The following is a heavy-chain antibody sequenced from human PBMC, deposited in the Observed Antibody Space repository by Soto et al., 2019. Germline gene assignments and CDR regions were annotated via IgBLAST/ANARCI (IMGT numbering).Heavy chain of an antibody. Sequence: SETLSLTCTVSGGSISSSSYYWGWIRQPPGKGLEWIGSSYYSGSTYYNPSLKCRVTISVDTSKNQFSLKLSSVTAADTAVYYCAATDNYDFWSGYESAFDYWGQGTLVTVSS. V-gene: IGHV4-39*01. CDR1: GGSISSSSYY. D-gene: IGHD3-3*01. CDR3: AATDNYDFWSGYESAFDY. J-gene: IGHJ4*02. CDR2: SYYSGST.